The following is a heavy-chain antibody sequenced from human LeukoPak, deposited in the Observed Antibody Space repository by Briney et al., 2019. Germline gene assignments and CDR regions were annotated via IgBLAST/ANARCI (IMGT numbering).Heavy chain of an antibody. J-gene: IGHJ4*02. D-gene: IGHD5-18*01. CDR3: ARANYGYRSYYFDY. Sequence: GGSLRLSCAASGFTFSSYSMNWVRQAPGKGLEWVSSISSSSYIYYADSVKGRFTISRDNAKNSLYLQMNSLRAEDTAVYYCARANYGYRSYYFDYWGQGTLVTVSS. V-gene: IGHV3-21*01. CDR2: ISSSSYI. CDR1: GFTFSSYS.